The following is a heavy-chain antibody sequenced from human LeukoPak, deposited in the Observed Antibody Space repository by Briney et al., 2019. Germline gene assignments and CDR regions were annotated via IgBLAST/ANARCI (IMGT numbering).Heavy chain of an antibody. Sequence: GGSLRLSCAASGFTLITYNMHWVRQAPGKGLEWMAVISYNGINEYYADSVKGRFTISKDNSKSTLLLQMNSLRAEDTAVYYCAKVRWDNSGWYYLDSWGQGTLVTVSS. V-gene: IGHV3-30*18. D-gene: IGHD6-19*01. CDR1: GFTLITYN. CDR3: AKVRWDNSGWYYLDS. J-gene: IGHJ4*02. CDR2: ISYNGINE.